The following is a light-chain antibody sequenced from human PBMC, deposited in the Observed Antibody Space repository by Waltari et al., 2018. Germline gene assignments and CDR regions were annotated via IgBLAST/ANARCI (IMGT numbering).Light chain of an antibody. V-gene: IGKV3-20*01. CDR1: QSVSSSY. CDR3: QQYGSSPWT. CDR2: GAS. Sequence: EIVLTQSPGTLSLSPGERATLSCRASQSVSSSYLAWYQQKPGQAPRLLIYGASSRATGIPDRFSGSGSLTDFTLTISRLEPEDFAVYYCQQYGSSPWTFGQGTKVEIK. J-gene: IGKJ1*01.